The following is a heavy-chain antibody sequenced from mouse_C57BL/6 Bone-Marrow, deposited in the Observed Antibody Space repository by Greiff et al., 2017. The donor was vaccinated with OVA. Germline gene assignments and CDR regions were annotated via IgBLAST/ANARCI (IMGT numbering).Heavy chain of an antibody. Sequence: VQLQQSGPVLVKPGASVKMSCKASGYTFTDYYMNWVKQSHGKSLEWIGVVNPYNGGTSYNQKFKGKATLTVDKSSSTAYMELNRLTYEDSAVYYCARSTGNYGSSYYAMDYWGQGTSVTVSS. CDR3: ARSTGNYGSSYYAMDY. V-gene: IGHV1-19*01. CDR2: VNPYNGGT. J-gene: IGHJ4*01. D-gene: IGHD1-1*01. CDR1: GYTFTDYY.